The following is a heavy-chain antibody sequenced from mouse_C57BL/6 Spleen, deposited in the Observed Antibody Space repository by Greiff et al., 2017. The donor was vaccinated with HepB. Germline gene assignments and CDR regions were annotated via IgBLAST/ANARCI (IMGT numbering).Heavy chain of an antibody. V-gene: IGHV1-26*01. J-gene: IGHJ2*01. CDR2: INPNNGGT. CDR1: GYTFTDYY. CDR3: ARTGWLPY. Sequence: VQLQQSGPELVKPGASVKISCKASGYTFTDYYMNWVKQSHGKSLEWIGDINPNNGGTSYNQKFKGKATLTVDKSSSTAYMELRSLTSEDSAVYYCARTGWLPYWGQGTTLTVSS. D-gene: IGHD2-3*01.